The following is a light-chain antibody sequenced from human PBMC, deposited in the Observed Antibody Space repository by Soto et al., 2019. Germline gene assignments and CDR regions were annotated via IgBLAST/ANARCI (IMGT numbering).Light chain of an antibody. CDR2: GAS. CDR3: QQYGSSPDT. CDR1: QSVSSSY. J-gene: IGKJ2*01. Sequence: ELVLTQSPGTLSLSPGERATLSCRASQSVSSSYLAWYQQKPGQAPRLLIYGASSRATGIPDRFGGSGSGTDFTLTISRLEPEDFAVDYCQQYGSSPDTFGQWTKLEIK. V-gene: IGKV3-20*01.